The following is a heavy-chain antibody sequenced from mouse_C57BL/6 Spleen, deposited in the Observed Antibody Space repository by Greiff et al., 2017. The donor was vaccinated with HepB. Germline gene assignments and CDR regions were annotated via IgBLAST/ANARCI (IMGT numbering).Heavy chain of an antibody. D-gene: IGHD1-1*01. CDR1: GYTFTSYW. CDR2: INPSSGYT. V-gene: IGHV1-7*01. J-gene: IGHJ1*03. Sequence: VQLQQSGAELAKPGASVKLSCKASGYTFTSYWMHWVKQRPGQGLEWIGYINPSSGYTKYNQKFKDKATLTEDKSSSTAYMQLSSLTYEDSAVYYCARSYYGSSSGYFDVWGTGTTVTVSS. CDR3: ARSYYGSSSGYFDV.